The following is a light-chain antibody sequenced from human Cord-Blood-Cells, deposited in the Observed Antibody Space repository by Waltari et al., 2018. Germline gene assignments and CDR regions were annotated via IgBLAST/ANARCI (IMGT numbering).Light chain of an antibody. J-gene: IGKJ1*01. CDR2: AAS. CDR1: QSISSY. Sequence: DIQMTQSPSSLSASVGDRVTITCRASQSISSYLNWYQQKPGKAPKLLIYAASSLQCGVPSRFSGSGSGTDFTLTISSLQPEDFATYYCQQSYSTSWTFGQGTKVEIK. V-gene: IGKV1-39*01. CDR3: QQSYSTSWT.